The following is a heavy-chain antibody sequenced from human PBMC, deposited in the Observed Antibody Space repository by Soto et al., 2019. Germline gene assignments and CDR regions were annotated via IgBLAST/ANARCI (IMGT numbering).Heavy chain of an antibody. Sequence: QVQLVQSGAEVKKPGSSVKVSCKASGGTFSSYAISWVRQAPGQGLEWMGGIIPIFGTANYAQKFQGRVTITADESTSTDYMELSSLRSEDTAVYYCATHGEAHDYYGMDVWGQGTTVTVSS. CDR2: IIPIFGTA. D-gene: IGHD3-10*01. CDR3: ATHGEAHDYYGMDV. J-gene: IGHJ6*02. CDR1: GGTFSSYA. V-gene: IGHV1-69*12.